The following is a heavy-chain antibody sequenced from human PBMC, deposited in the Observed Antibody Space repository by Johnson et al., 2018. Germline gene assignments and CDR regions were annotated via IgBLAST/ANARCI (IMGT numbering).Heavy chain of an antibody. CDR1: GYTFTSYW. J-gene: IGHJ6*02. CDR3: ARHLYSSSSIRSVDV. V-gene: IGHV5-51*01. CDR2: IYPDDSDA. Sequence: VQLVQSGAEVTKPGESLKISCKGSGYTFTSYWIGWVRQTPGKGLEWMGIIYPDDSDARYSPSFQGQVTISAYKSISTAYLHWSSLKAPDTAMYYCARHLYSSSSIRSVDVWGQGTTVTVSS. D-gene: IGHD6-6*01.